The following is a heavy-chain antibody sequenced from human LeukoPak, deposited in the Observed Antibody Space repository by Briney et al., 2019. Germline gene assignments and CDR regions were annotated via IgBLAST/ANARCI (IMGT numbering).Heavy chain of an antibody. V-gene: IGHV3-9*01. CDR3: AKSGIFQGYYFYYVDV. D-gene: IGHD2-15*01. J-gene: IGHJ6*03. CDR2: ISWNSDKI. Sequence: GGSLRLSCAASGFNFDDYAMHWVRQVPGKGLEWVSGISWNSDKIGYADSVKGRFTISRDNAKKSLYLQMNSPRPEDTALYYCAKSGIFQGYYFYYVDVWGKGTTVTISS. CDR1: GFNFDDYA.